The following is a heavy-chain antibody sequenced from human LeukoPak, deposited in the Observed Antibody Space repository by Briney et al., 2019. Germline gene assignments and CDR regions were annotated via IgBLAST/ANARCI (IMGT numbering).Heavy chain of an antibody. CDR2: IYYSGTT. Sequence: PSETLSLTCSVSGDSMSGYYWGLIRQPPGKGLEWIGYIYYSGTTTYSPSLRSRLTISIDTSENQFSLKLSSVTAADTALYYCARVTKSSGYYLDVWGKGTTVTISS. CDR1: GDSMSGYY. V-gene: IGHV4-59*01. D-gene: IGHD3-22*01. J-gene: IGHJ6*03. CDR3: ARVTKSSGYYLDV.